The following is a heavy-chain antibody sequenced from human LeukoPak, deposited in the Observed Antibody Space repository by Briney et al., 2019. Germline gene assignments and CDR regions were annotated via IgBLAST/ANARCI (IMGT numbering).Heavy chain of an antibody. V-gene: IGHV4-59*08. D-gene: IGHD3-10*01. CDR1: GGSISSYY. CDR3: ASWFGEPYYYYGMDV. CDR2: IYYSGST. J-gene: IGHJ6*02. Sequence: SETLFLTCTVSGGSISSYYWSWIRQPPGKGLEWIGYIYYSGSTNYNPSLKSRVTILVDTSKNQFSLKLSSVTAADTAVYYCASWFGEPYYYYGMDVWGQGTTVTVSS.